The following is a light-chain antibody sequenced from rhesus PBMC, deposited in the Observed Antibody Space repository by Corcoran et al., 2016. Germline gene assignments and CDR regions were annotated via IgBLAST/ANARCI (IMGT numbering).Light chain of an antibody. V-gene: IGKV3-24*04. CDR2: GAS. CDR1: QSVGSY. CDR3: QQSSNLFT. Sequence: ETVVTQSPATLSLSPGERATLSCRASQSVGSYLAWYQPKPGQAPRLLIYGASSRATGIPERFSGRGSGTDFTLPISSLEPEEVGVYYCQQSSNLFTFGPGTKLDIK. J-gene: IGKJ3*01.